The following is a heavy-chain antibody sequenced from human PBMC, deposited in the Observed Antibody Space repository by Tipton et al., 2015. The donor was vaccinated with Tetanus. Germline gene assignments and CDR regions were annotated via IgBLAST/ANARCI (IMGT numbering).Heavy chain of an antibody. CDR2: ISAYNGNT. V-gene: IGHV1-18*01. D-gene: IGHD2-15*01. Sequence: QLVQSGAEVKKPGASVKVSCKASGYTFTSYGISWVRQAPGQGLEWMGWISAYNGNTNYAQKLQGRVTMTTDTSTSTANMELRSLRTDDTAVYYCARTLRSYYYYYGMDVWGQGTTVTVSS. CDR1: GYTFTSYG. CDR3: ARTLRSYYYYYGMDV. J-gene: IGHJ6*02.